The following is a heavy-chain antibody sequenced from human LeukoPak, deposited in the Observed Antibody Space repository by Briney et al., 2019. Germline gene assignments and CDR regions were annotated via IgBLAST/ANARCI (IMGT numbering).Heavy chain of an antibody. V-gene: IGHV3-49*04. CDR3: TTVYSDSSGYYFNYCDY. Sequence: GGSLRLSCRTSGFTFGDYAMSWVRQAPGKGLEWVGFIRSKTYGGTTEYDASVKGRFTISRDDSKSTAYLQMNSLKTEDTAVYYCTTVYSDSSGYYFNYCDYWGQGTLVTVST. CDR2: IRSKTYGGTT. D-gene: IGHD3-22*01. J-gene: IGHJ4*02. CDR1: GFTFGDYA.